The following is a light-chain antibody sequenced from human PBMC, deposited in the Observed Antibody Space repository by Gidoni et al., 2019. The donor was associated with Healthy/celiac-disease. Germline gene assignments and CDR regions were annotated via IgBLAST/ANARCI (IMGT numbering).Light chain of an antibody. CDR3: QARDSSTQGVV. CDR1: TLGDNF. Sequence: SYELTQPPSVSVSPGQTASFTCSGDTLGDNFASWYQQKAGQSPLLVIYQDSKRPSGIPERFSGSKSGSTATLTIRGTQAMDEADYYCQARDSSTQGVVFGGGTKLAVL. CDR2: QDS. V-gene: IGLV3-1*01. J-gene: IGLJ2*01.